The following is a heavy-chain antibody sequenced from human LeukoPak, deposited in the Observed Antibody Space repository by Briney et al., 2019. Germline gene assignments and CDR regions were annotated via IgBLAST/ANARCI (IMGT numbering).Heavy chain of an antibody. J-gene: IGHJ4*02. Sequence: DPGGSLRLYCAASGFTFSNYAMSWVRQAPGKGLEWVSAISGSDGSTFYADSVKGRFTISRDNSKNTLYLQMNSLRADDTALYYCAKGESGSYLAYFDYWGQGNLVTVSS. D-gene: IGHD1-26*01. V-gene: IGHV3-23*01. CDR3: AKGESGSYLAYFDY. CDR1: GFTFSNYA. CDR2: ISGSDGST.